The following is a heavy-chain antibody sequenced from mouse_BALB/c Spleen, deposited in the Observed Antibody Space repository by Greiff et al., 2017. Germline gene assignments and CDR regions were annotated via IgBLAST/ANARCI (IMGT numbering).Heavy chain of an antibody. Sequence: VQLVESGPGLVAPSQSLSITCTVSGFSLTGYGVNWVRQPPGKGLEWLGMIWGDGSTDYNSALKSRLSISKDNSKSQVFLKMNSLQTDDTARYYCARDGHEVRQYYAMDYWGQGTSVTVSS. J-gene: IGHJ4*01. CDR2: IWGDGST. CDR3: ARDGHEVRQYYAMDY. CDR1: GFSLTGYG. V-gene: IGHV2-6-7*01. D-gene: IGHD2-14*01.